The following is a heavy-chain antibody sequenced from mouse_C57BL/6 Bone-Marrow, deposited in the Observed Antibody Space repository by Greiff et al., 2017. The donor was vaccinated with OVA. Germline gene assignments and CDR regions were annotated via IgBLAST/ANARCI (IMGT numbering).Heavy chain of an antibody. J-gene: IGHJ4*01. D-gene: IGHD1-1*01. CDR3: ARRDYYGSSFYAMDY. CDR1: GYTFTNYW. V-gene: IGHV1-63*01. Sequence: QVQLQQPGAELVKPGASVKMSCKASGYTFTNYWIGWAKQRPGHGLEWIGDIYPGGGYTNYNEKFKGKATLTADKSSSTAYMQFSSLTSEDSAIYYCARRDYYGSSFYAMDYWGQGTSVTVSS. CDR2: IYPGGGYT.